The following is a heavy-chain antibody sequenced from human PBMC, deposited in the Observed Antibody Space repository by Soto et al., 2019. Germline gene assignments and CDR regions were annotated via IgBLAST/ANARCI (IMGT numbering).Heavy chain of an antibody. D-gene: IGHD6-25*01. CDR2: IIPIFGTA. CDR3: AIGAQLGAAVRGFEL. Sequence: SSVQVSCKASGSPFSSYAISWVRQAPGQGLEWMGGIIPIFGTANYAQKFQGRVTITADKSTSTAYMELSSLRSEDTAVYYCAIGAQLGAAVRGFELWWQGSPVSVSS. J-gene: IGHJ1*01. CDR1: GSPFSSYA. V-gene: IGHV1-69*06.